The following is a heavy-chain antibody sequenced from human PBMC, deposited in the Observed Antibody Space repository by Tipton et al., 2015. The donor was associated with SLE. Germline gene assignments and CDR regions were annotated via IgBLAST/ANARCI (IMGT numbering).Heavy chain of an antibody. J-gene: IGHJ5*02. CDR3: ARQFGTWSNYYVSAWWFDP. V-gene: IGHV4-59*08. Sequence: TLSLTCIVSGGSMSNYYWSWIRQAPGQGLEWLGYIYYRGSTNYNPSLRSRVTMSVDTSKNQFSLKLRSVTAADTAVYYCARQFGTWSNYYVSAWWFDPWGQGTLVTVSS. CDR2: IYYRGST. CDR1: GGSMSNYY. D-gene: IGHD3-3*01.